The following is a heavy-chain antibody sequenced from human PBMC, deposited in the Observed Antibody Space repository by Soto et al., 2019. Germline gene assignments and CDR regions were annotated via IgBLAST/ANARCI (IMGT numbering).Heavy chain of an antibody. CDR3: AKSSRIQLWGTYFDY. D-gene: IGHD5-18*01. CDR1: GFTFSSYA. V-gene: IGHV3-23*01. CDR2: ISGSGGST. J-gene: IGHJ4*02. Sequence: EVQLLESGGGLVQPGGSLRLSCAASGFTFSSYAMSWVRQAPGKGLEWVSAISGSGGSTYYADSVKGRFTISRDNSKNTLYLPMNSLRAEDTAVYYCAKSSRIQLWGTYFDYWGQGTLVTVSS.